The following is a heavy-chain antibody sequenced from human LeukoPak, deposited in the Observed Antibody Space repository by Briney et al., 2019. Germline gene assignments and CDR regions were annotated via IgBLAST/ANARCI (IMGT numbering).Heavy chain of an antibody. CDR2: ISAYNGNT. J-gene: IGHJ4*02. CDR1: GYTFTSYG. CDR3: ARAPLVVVAATNFDD. Sequence: ASVKVSCKASGYTFTSYGISWVRQAPGQGLEWMGWISAYNGNTNYAQKLQGRVTMTTDTSTSTAYMELRSLRSDDTAVYYCARAPLVVVAATNFDDWGQGTQVTVSS. D-gene: IGHD2-15*01. V-gene: IGHV1-18*01.